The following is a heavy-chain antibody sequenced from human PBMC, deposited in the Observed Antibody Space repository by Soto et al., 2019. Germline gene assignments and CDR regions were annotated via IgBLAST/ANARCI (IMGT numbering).Heavy chain of an antibody. V-gene: IGHV4-4*02. CDR3: AKKRSPGWYFDL. J-gene: IGHJ2*01. CDR2: IYHTGST. CDR1: GGSISSSNW. Sequence: QVQLQESGPGLVKPSGTLSLTCAFSGGSISSSNWWTWVRQSPGKGLEWIGEIYHTGSTNYNASLKSRVTISVDKSKNQFSLNLTSVAAADTDVYYCAKKRSPGWYFDLWGRGTQVTVSS.